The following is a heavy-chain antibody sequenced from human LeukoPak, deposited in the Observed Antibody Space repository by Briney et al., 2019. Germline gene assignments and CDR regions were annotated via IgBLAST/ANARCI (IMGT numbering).Heavy chain of an antibody. V-gene: IGHV3-21*01. CDR2: ISSSSSYI. J-gene: IGHJ4*02. CDR1: GFTFSSYS. D-gene: IGHD5-24*01. Sequence: GGSLRLSCAASGFTFSSYSMNWVRQAPGKGLEWVSSISSSSSYIYYADSVKGRFTISRDNAKNSLYLQMNSLRAEDTAVYYCAGGKGGYKDFDYWGQGTLVTVSS. CDR3: AGGKGGYKDFDY.